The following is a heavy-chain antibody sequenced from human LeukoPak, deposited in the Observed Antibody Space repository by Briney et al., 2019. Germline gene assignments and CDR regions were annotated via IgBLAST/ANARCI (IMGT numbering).Heavy chain of an antibody. CDR3: ARATTPIAAAGTVSY. Sequence: GGSLRLSCVASGFYFGGHAMHWLRQAPGKGLEWVAYITYGSDTIFYADSVKGRFTISRDNAKNSLYLQMNSLRAEDTAVYYCARATTPIAAAGTVSYWGQGTLVTVSS. J-gene: IGHJ4*02. CDR1: GFYFGGHA. V-gene: IGHV3-48*04. CDR2: ITYGSDTI. D-gene: IGHD6-13*01.